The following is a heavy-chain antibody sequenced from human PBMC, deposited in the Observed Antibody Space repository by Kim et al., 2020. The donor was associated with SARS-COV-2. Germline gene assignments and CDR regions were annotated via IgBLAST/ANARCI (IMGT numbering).Heavy chain of an antibody. V-gene: IGHV6-1*01. Sequence: VPVKTRITIHPDTSKDQFSLQLNSVTLEDTAVYYCARDTPGQKAFDIWGQGTMVTVSS. CDR3: ARDTPGQKAFDI. J-gene: IGHJ3*02.